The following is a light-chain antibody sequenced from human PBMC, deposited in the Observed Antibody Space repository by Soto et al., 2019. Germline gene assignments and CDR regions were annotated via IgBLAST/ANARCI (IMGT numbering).Light chain of an antibody. CDR3: KSYDSRMSGYV. CDR1: SSNIGAGYE. CDR2: ENN. J-gene: IGLJ1*01. Sequence: QSVLTQPPSVSEAPGQRVTISCTGSSSNIGAGYEAHWYQQVPGTAPKLLIYENNNRPSGVPDRFSGSKSGTSASLAITGLQADDEAEYYCKSYDSRMSGYVFGTGTQVTVL. V-gene: IGLV1-40*01.